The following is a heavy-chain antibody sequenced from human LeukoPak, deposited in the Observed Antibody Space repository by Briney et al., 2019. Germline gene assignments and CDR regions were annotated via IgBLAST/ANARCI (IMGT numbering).Heavy chain of an antibody. CDR3: ARFPIAKRAMDV. Sequence: SETLSLTCSVSGDPISRGDSYWGWIRQYPGKGLEWLGSIYYVGSPYNNPSLNSRRVTMSVDTSKNQFSLKLTSVTAADTAVYFCARFPIAKRAMDVWGQGTTVTVSS. CDR1: GDPISRGDSY. J-gene: IGHJ6*02. CDR2: IYYVGSP. V-gene: IGHV4-39*01. D-gene: IGHD2-21*01.